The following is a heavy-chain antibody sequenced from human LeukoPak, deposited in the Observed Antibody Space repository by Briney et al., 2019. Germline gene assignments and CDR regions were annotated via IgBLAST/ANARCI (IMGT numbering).Heavy chain of an antibody. CDR2: IYYSGST. CDR3: ARKVPITIFGVMLNWFDP. D-gene: IGHD3-3*01. V-gene: IGHV4-31*03. CDR1: GGSISGGGYY. J-gene: IGHJ5*02. Sequence: KPSETLSLTYTVSGGSISGGGYYWSWIRQHPGKGLEWIGYIYYSGSTYYNPSLKSRVTISVDTSKNQFSLKLSSVTAADTAVYYCARKVPITIFGVMLNWFDPWGRGTLVTVSS.